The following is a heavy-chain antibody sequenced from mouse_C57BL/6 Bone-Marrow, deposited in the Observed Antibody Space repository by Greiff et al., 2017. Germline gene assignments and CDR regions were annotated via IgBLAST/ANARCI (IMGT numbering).Heavy chain of an antibody. CDR1: GYTFTSYW. Sequence: QVQLQQPGAALVKPGASVKMSCKASGYTFTSYWITWVKQRPGQGLEWIGDIYPGSGSTNYNEKFKSKATLTVDTSSSTAYMQLSSLTSEDSAVYYCASWDYCSGWGYWYFDVWGTGTTVTVSS. CDR3: ASWDYCSGWGYWYFDV. J-gene: IGHJ1*03. V-gene: IGHV1-55*01. D-gene: IGHD1-1*01. CDR2: IYPGSGST.